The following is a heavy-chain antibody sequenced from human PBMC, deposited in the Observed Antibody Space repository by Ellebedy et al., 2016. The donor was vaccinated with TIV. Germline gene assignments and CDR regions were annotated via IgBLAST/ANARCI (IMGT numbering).Heavy chain of an antibody. V-gene: IGHV3-33*01. CDR2: IWYDGSNK. Sequence: GESLKISCAASGFTFSSYCMHWDRQAPGKGFEWVAVIWYDGSNKYYADSVKGRFTISRDNSKNTLYLQMNSRRAEDTAVYYCARDGGISKGHAFDIWGQGTMVTVSS. CDR3: ARDGGISKGHAFDI. CDR1: GFTFSSYC. J-gene: IGHJ3*02. D-gene: IGHD1-26*01.